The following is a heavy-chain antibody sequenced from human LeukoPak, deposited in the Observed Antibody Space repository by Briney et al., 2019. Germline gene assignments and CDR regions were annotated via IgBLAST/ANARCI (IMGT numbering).Heavy chain of an antibody. CDR3: ARVSHIAVAAAFDY. Sequence: GASVKVSCKSSGYTFTSYGISWVRQAPGQGLEWMGWISAYNGNTNYAQKLQGRVTMTTDTSTSTAYMELRSLRSDDTAVYYCARVSHIAVAAAFDYWGQGTLVTVSS. CDR2: ISAYNGNT. J-gene: IGHJ4*02. D-gene: IGHD6-19*01. CDR1: GYTFTSYG. V-gene: IGHV1-18*01.